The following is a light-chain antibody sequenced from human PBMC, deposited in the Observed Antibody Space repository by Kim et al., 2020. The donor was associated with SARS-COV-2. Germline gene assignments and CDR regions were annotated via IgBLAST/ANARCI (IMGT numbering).Light chain of an antibody. CDR3: QQSRTAPLLT. V-gene: IGKV1-39*01. CDR2: AAS. CDR1: QSINTY. Sequence: DIQMTQSPSSLAASVGDRVTIACRASQSINTYLNWYQQKPGEAPKLLIYAASTLQSGVPSRFSGSGSGTDFTLTISSLQPEDFAIYYCQQSRTAPLLTFCGRTKVDIK. J-gene: IGKJ4*01.